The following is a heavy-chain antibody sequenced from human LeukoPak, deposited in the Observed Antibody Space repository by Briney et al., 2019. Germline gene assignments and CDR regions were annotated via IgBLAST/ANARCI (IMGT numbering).Heavy chain of an antibody. CDR2: INHSGST. J-gene: IGHJ4*02. CDR3: ARGPYSSSWYYFDY. V-gene: IGHV4-34*01. CDR1: GGSFSGYY. D-gene: IGHD6-13*01. Sequence: PSETLSLTCAVYGGSFSGYYWSWIRQPPGKGLEWIGEINHSGSTNYNPSLKSRVTISVDTSKNQFSLKLSSVTAADRAVYYCARGPYSSSWYYFDYWGQGTLVTVSS.